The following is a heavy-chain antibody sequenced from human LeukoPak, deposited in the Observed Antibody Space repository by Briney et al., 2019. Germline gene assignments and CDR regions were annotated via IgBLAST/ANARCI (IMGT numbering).Heavy chain of an antibody. CDR1: GYTLSSYG. Sequence: ASVKVSCKASGYTLSSYGFSWVRQAPGQGLEWMGWISGYNHNTNYAQKLQGGLTMTTDTSTSTTYMELSNLGSDDTAVYYCARQIYDSRGHYYDYWGQGTLVTVSS. CDR2: ISGYNHNT. D-gene: IGHD3-22*01. J-gene: IGHJ4*02. V-gene: IGHV1-18*01. CDR3: ARQIYDSRGHYYDY.